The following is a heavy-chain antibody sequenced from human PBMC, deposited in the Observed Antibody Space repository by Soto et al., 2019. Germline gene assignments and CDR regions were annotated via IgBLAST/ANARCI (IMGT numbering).Heavy chain of an antibody. CDR2: IGFDGTNI. J-gene: IGHJ4*02. Sequence: QGQLVESGGGVVQPGRSLRLSCVASEFDFKTYGMHWVRQAPGKGLEWVAVIGFDGTNIHYSDSVRGRFSISRDNSENTVSLQMNSLRVEDTALYYCVRTACVINNCSYRGVRWGQGTLVTV. D-gene: IGHD1-20*01. V-gene: IGHV3-33*01. CDR1: EFDFKTYG. CDR3: VRTACVINNCSYRGVR.